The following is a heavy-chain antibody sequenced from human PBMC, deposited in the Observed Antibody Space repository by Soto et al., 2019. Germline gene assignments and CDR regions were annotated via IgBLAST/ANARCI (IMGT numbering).Heavy chain of an antibody. CDR2: ISAYNGNT. D-gene: IGHD6-19*01. Sequence: ASVKVSCKASGYTFTSYGISWVRQAPGQGLEWMGWISAYNGNTNYAQKLQGRVTMTTDTSTSTAYMELRSLRSDDTAVYYCARAISIAVAGYIDYWGQXPLVTVSS. CDR3: ARAISIAVAGYIDY. CDR1: GYTFTSYG. J-gene: IGHJ4*02. V-gene: IGHV1-18*01.